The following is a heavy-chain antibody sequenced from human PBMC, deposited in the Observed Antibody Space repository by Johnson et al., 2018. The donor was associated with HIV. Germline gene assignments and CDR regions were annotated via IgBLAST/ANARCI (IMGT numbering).Heavy chain of an antibody. CDR3: ARDKDYGGNHDAFDI. Sequence: VQLVESGGGVVQPGRSLRLSCAASGFSVSASYMSWLRQAPGKALEWVSVIYRGGATYYAASVQGRFTISRDNSKNTLYLQMESLRADDTALYYCARDKDYGGNHDAFDIWGQWTMVTVSS. V-gene: IGHV3-66*01. CDR2: IYRGGAT. J-gene: IGHJ3*02. D-gene: IGHD4-23*01. CDR1: GFSVSASY.